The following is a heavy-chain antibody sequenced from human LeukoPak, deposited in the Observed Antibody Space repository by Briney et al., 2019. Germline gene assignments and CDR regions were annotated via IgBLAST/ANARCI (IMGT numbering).Heavy chain of an antibody. CDR1: GYSITTSGSYY. J-gene: IGHJ5*02. CDR3: ARGRSGSYFPRRSWFDP. CDR2: FYHGGTT. Sequence: SETLSLTCTVSGYSITTSGSYYWAWIRQPPGKGLEWIGDFYHGGTTYYNASLKSRVTMSVDTSKNHFSLKLSSVTAADTAVYYWARGRSGSYFPRRSWFDPWGQGTLVTVSS. V-gene: IGHV4-38-2*02. D-gene: IGHD1-26*01.